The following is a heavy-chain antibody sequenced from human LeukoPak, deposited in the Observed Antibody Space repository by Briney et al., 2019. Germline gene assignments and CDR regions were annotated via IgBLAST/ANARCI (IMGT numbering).Heavy chain of an antibody. Sequence: GGSLRLSCTASGFTFSSYWMHWVRQAPGKGLMWVSRLTTDGRSTSHADSVKGRFTISRDNAKNTLYLQMSSLRAEDTAVYYCAKDRRTVDAFDVWGQGTMVIVSS. CDR1: GFTFSSYW. J-gene: IGHJ3*01. CDR3: AKDRRTVDAFDV. D-gene: IGHD1-1*01. V-gene: IGHV3-74*01. CDR2: LTTDGRST.